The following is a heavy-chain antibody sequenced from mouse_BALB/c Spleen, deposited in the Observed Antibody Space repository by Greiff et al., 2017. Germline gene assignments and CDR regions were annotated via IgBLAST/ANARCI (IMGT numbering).Heavy chain of an antibody. CDR2: INPNNGGT. V-gene: IGHV1-18*01. CDR1: GYTFTDYN. D-gene: IGHD3-2*01. J-gene: IGHJ4*01. CDR3: ARSKTARATFYAMDY. Sequence: VQLQQSGPELVKPGASVKIPCKASGYTFTDYNMDWVKQSHGKSLEWIGDINPNNGGTIYNQKFKGKATLTVDKSSSTAYMELRSLTSEDTAVYYGARSKTARATFYAMDYWGQGTSVTVSS.